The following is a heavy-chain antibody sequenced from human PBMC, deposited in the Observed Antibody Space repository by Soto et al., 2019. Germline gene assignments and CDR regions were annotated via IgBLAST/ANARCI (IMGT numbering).Heavy chain of an antibody. V-gene: IGHV1-69*13. CDR2: IIPNSGAA. J-gene: IGHJ6*02. CDR3: ASVEVVVAATSLRRYYYYYGMDV. Sequence: SVKVSCKASGFTFSAYYIYWVRQATGQGLEWIGWIIPNSGAANYAQKFQGRVTITADESTSTAYMELSSLRSEDTAVYYCASVEVVVAATSLRRYYYYYGMDVWGQGTTVTVSS. D-gene: IGHD2-15*01. CDR1: GFTFSAYY.